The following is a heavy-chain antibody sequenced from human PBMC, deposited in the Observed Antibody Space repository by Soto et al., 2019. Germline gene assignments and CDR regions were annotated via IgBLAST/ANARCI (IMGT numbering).Heavy chain of an antibody. CDR3: AKAGVQLERPFDY. J-gene: IGHJ4*02. D-gene: IGHD1-1*01. Sequence: PGGSLRLSCAASGFTFSSYGMHWVRQAPGKGLEWVAVISYDGSNKCYADSVKGRFTISRDNSKNTLYLQMNSLRAEDTAVYYCAKAGVQLERPFDYWGQGTLVTVSS. V-gene: IGHV3-30*18. CDR2: ISYDGSNK. CDR1: GFTFSSYG.